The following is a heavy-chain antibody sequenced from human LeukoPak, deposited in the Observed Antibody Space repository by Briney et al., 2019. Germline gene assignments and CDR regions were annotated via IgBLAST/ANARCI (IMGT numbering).Heavy chain of an antibody. CDR2: INPNSGGT. CDR3: ARDRVVGGYYFDY. Sequence: ASVKVSCKASGYTFTGYYMHWVRQAPGQGLEWMGRINPNSGGTNYAQKFQGRVTMTRDTSTSTVYMELSSLRSEDTAVYYCARDRVVGGYYFDYWGQGTLVTVSS. CDR1: GYTFTGYY. J-gene: IGHJ4*02. V-gene: IGHV1-2*06. D-gene: IGHD3-22*01.